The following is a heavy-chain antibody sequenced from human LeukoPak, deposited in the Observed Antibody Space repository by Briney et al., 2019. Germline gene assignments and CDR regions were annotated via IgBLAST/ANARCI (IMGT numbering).Heavy chain of an antibody. CDR3: ARGKRPTDITIFLTPYYYHMDV. V-gene: IGHV1-46*01. J-gene: IGHJ6*03. CDR2: INPSGGST. CDR1: GYTFTSYY. D-gene: IGHD2/OR15-2a*01. Sequence: ASVKVSCKASGYTFTSYYMHWVRQAPGQGLEWMGIINPSGGSTSYAQKFQGRVTMTRDMSTSSAYMELRSLRFEDTAVYYCARGKRPTDITIFLTPYYYHMDVWGRGTTVTVS.